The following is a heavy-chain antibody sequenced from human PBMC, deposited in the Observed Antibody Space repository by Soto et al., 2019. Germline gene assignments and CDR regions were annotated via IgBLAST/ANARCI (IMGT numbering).Heavy chain of an antibody. CDR2: ISYDGSIK. D-gene: IGHD5-18*01. CDR1: GFTFRCYG. V-gene: IGHV3-30*18. Sequence: GGSLRLSCAASGFTFRCYGMHWVRQAPGRGLEWVALISYDGSIKYYADSVRGRFTISRDNSKNTLYLQMNSLRAEDTAVYYCANSEYSRYKNVDVWGQGTTVTVSS. J-gene: IGHJ6*01. CDR3: ANSEYSRYKNVDV.